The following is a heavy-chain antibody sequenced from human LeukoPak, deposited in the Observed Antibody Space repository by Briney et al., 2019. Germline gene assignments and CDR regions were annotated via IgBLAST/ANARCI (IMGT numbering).Heavy chain of an antibody. CDR3: ASFDFWSGSPFDY. V-gene: IGHV1-2*02. J-gene: IGHJ4*02. D-gene: IGHD3-3*01. CDR2: INPNSGGT. CDR1: GYTFTGYY. Sequence: GASVKVSCKASGYTFTGYYMHWVRQAPGQGLEWMGWINPNSGGTNYAQKFQDRVTMTRDTSISTAYMELSRLRSDDTAVYYCASFDFWSGSPFDYWGQGTLVTVSS.